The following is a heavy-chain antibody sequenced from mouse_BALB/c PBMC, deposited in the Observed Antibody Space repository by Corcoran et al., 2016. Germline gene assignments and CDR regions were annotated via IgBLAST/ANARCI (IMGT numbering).Heavy chain of an antibody. CDR1: GYSFPGYY. V-gene: IGHV1S34*01. J-gene: IGHJ2*01. CDR2: ISCYNGAT. Sequence: LVNTGASVKISCKASGYSFPGYYMHWVKQSHGKSLEWIGYISCYNGATSYNQKFKGKATFTVDTSSSTAYMQFNSLTSEDSAVYYCARYHYGSSGFDYWGQGTTLTVSS. D-gene: IGHD1-1*01. CDR3: ARYHYGSSGFDY.